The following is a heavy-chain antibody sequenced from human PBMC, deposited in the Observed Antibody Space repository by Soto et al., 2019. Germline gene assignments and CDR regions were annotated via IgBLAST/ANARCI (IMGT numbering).Heavy chain of an antibody. D-gene: IGHD6-6*01. CDR1: GFTVSSNY. J-gene: IGHJ4*02. Sequence: EVQLVETGGGLIQPGGSLRLSCAASGFTVSSNYTNWVRQAPGKGLEWVSIIYSDGTTSYADSVKGRFTISRDNFKKTLHLQMNSLRAEDTAVYYCAILSNWGQGTLVTVSS. CDR2: IYSDGTT. V-gene: IGHV3-53*02. CDR3: AILSN.